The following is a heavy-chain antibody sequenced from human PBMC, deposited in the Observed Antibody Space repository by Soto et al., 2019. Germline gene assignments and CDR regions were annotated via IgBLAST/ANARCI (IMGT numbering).Heavy chain of an antibody. CDR2: ISSSSSYI. Sequence: GGSLRLSCAASGFTFSSYSMNWVRQAPGKGLEWVSSISSSSSYIYYADSVKGRFTISRDNAKNSLYLQMNSLRAEDTAVYYCARDEGAEWELHNWFDPWGQGTLVTVSS. V-gene: IGHV3-21*01. CDR3: ARDEGAEWELHNWFDP. J-gene: IGHJ5*02. CDR1: GFTFSSYS. D-gene: IGHD1-26*01.